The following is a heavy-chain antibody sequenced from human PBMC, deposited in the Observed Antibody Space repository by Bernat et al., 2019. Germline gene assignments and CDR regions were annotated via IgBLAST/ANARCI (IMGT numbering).Heavy chain of an antibody. D-gene: IGHD6-13*01. Sequence: EVQLVESGGGLVQPGGSLRLSCAASGFTFSSYSMNWVRQAPGKGLEWGAYISSSSSTVYYADSVKGRFTISRDNANNSLYLQMNSLSDEDTAVYYCAKAYSSSWYAYPSYYYYYMDVWGKGTTVTVSS. CDR2: ISSSSSTV. CDR1: GFTFSSYS. J-gene: IGHJ6*03. CDR3: AKAYSSSWYAYPSYYYYYMDV. V-gene: IGHV3-48*02.